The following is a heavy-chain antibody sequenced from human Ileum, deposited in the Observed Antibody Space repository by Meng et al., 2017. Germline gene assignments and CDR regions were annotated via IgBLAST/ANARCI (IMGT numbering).Heavy chain of an antibody. CDR2: ISSSSSYI. V-gene: IGHV3-21*01. Sequence: EVQLVESGGGLVKPGGSLGLSCAASGFTFSSYSMNWVRQAPGKGMEWVSSISSSSSYIYYADSVKGRFTISRDNARNSLYLQMNSLRAEDTAVYYCARSSSGPIYWGQGTLVTVSS. CDR1: GFTFSSYS. CDR3: ARSSSGPIY. J-gene: IGHJ4*02. D-gene: IGHD3-22*01.